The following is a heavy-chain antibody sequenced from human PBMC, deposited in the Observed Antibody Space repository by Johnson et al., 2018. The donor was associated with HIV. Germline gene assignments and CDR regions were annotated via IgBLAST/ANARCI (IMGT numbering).Heavy chain of an antibody. CDR3: ARGCGVGSCLGYI. V-gene: IGHV3-74*02. J-gene: IGHJ3*02. CDR2: INSDGGRT. D-gene: IGHD2-15*01. Sequence: VQLVESGGGLVQPGGSLRLSCAASGFTFSSYAMSWVRQAPGKGLVWVSRINSDGGRTDYADSVKGRFTISRDNANNTLFLQMNSLRAEDTAVYYCARGCGVGSCLGYIWGQGTMVTVSS. CDR1: GFTFSSYA.